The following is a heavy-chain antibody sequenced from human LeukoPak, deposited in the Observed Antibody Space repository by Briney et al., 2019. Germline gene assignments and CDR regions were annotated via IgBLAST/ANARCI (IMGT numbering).Heavy chain of an antibody. CDR2: IRSKANSYVP. CDR1: GFNFSGSA. CDR3: TRHGYYDSSGYPVLGTTRDY. D-gene: IGHD3-22*01. J-gene: IGHJ4*02. V-gene: IGHV3-73*01. Sequence: GGSLRLSRAASGFNFSGSAMHWVRQASGKGLEWVGRIRSKANSYVPAYAASVKGRFTISRDDSKNTAYLQMNSLKTEDTVVYYCTRHGYYDSSGYPVLGTTRDYWGQGTLVTVSS.